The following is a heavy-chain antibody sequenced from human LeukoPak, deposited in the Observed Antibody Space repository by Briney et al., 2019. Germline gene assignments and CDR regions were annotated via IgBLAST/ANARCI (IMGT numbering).Heavy chain of an antibody. CDR3: ARGSNGYNSGQEIWIFDY. CDR2: INHSGST. Sequence: PSETLSLTCAVYGGSFSGYHWSWIRQPPGKGLEWIGEINHSGSTNYNPSLKSRVTISVDTSKNQFSLKLSSVTAADTAVYYCARGSNGYNSGQEIWIFDYWGQGTLVTVSS. D-gene: IGHD5-24*01. V-gene: IGHV4-34*01. CDR1: GGSFSGYH. J-gene: IGHJ4*02.